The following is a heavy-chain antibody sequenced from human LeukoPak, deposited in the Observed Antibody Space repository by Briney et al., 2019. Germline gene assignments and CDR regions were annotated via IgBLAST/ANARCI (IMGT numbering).Heavy chain of an antibody. D-gene: IGHD5-24*01. J-gene: IGHJ4*02. CDR1: GYTFSSYY. CDR2: LNPSGGST. CDR3: ARDGSWGWAQYDH. Sequence: ASVTVSCKASGYTFSSYYIYWVRQAPGQGLEWMGILNPSGGSTTYAQKFQGRVTMTRDTPTSTVYMEMSSLRSEDTAVYYCARDGSWGWAQYDHWGQGILVTVSS. V-gene: IGHV1-46*01.